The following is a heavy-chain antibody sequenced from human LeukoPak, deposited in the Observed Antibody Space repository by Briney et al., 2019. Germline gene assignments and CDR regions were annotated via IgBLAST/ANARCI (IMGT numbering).Heavy chain of an antibody. CDR3: AKAFGSSWSLFHY. J-gene: IGHJ4*02. CDR2: IQSDGSNK. V-gene: IGHV3-30*04. D-gene: IGHD6-13*01. Sequence: PGGSLRLSCAASGFTFSSYAMHWVRQAPGKGLEWVAFIQSDGSNKYYADSVKGRFTISRDNSKNTLYLQMNSLRAEDTATFYCAKAFGSSWSLFHYWGQGTLVTVSS. CDR1: GFTFSSYA.